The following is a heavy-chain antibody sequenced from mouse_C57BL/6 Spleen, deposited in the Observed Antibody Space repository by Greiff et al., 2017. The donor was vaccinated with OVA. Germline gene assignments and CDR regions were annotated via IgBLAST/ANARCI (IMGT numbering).Heavy chain of an antibody. CDR3: ARGGDGYYAMDY. Sequence: VQLQQSGPVLVKPGASVKMSCKASGYTFTDYYMNWVKQSHGKSLEWIGVINPYNGGTSYNQKFKGKATLTVDKSSSTAYMELNSLTSEDSAVYYCARGGDGYYAMDYWGQGTSVTVSS. J-gene: IGHJ4*01. V-gene: IGHV1-19*01. D-gene: IGHD2-3*01. CDR2: INPYNGGT. CDR1: GYTFTDYY.